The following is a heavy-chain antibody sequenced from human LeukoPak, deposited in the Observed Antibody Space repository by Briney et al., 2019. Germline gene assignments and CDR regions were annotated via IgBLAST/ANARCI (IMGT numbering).Heavy chain of an antibody. CDR1: GGSFSGYY. CDR2: VYYSRSRST. V-gene: IGHV4-34*01. CDR3: ARESFGGASYLDP. J-gene: IGHJ5*02. D-gene: IGHD2-21*01. Sequence: PSETLSLTCAVYGGSFSGYYWSWIRQPPGMGLEWIGSVYYSRSRSTFYNPSLRSRLTISVDTSQNQFSLKLRSVTAADTAVYFCARESFGGASYLDPWGQGTLVTVSS.